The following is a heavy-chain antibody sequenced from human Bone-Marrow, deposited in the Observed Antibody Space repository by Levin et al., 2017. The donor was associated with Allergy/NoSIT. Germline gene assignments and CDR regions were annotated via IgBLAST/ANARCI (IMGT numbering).Heavy chain of an antibody. V-gene: IGHV3-21*01. J-gene: IGHJ4*02. CDR2: ISSSSSYI. CDR1: GFTFSSYS. D-gene: IGHD5-12*01. Sequence: KTGESLKISCAASGFTFSSYSMNWVRQAPGKGLEWVSSISSSSSYIYYADSVKGRFTISRDNAKNSLYLQMNSLRAEDTAVYYCARDSDYDPYGYWGQGTLVTVSS. CDR3: ARDSDYDPYGY.